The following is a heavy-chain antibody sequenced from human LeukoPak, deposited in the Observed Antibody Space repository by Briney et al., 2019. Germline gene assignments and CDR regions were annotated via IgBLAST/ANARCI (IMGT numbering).Heavy chain of an antibody. CDR3: ARDGPYYYDSSGYYCLDY. CDR2: ISYDGSNI. Sequence: GRSLRLSCAASGFTFSSYAMHWVRQAPGKGLEWVAVISYDGSNIYYADSVKGRFTISRDNSKNTLYLQMNSLRAEDTAVYYCARDGPYYYDSSGYYCLDYWGQGTLVTVSS. J-gene: IGHJ4*02. V-gene: IGHV3-30-3*01. D-gene: IGHD3-22*01. CDR1: GFTFSSYA.